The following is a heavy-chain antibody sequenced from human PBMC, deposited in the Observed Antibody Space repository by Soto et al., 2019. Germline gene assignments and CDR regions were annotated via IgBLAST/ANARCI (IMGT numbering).Heavy chain of an antibody. J-gene: IGHJ6*02. V-gene: IGHV4-34*01. CDR3: AGGVAAPSLGMDV. CDR1: GGSFSGYY. CDR2: INHSGST. Sequence: SETLSLTCAVYGGSFSGYYWSWIRQPPGKGLEWIGEINHSGSTNYNPSLKSRVTISVDTSKNQFSLKLSSVTAADTAVYYCAGGVAAPSLGMDVWGQGATVTVSS. D-gene: IGHD6-13*01.